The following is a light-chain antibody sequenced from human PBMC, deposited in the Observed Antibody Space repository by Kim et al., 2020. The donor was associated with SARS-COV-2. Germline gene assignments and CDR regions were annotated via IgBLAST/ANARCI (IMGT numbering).Light chain of an antibody. V-gene: IGKV3-20*01. CDR1: QRVTREQ. CDR2: AAS. CDR3: QRYGNSPSLT. J-gene: IGKJ4*01. Sequence: SPGERDTLPCRASQRVTREQLAWYQQKPGQAPRLLIYAASSRVTGSPDRFSGSGSGTDFTLTITRLEPEDFAVYYCQRYGNSPSLTCGGGTKLEI.